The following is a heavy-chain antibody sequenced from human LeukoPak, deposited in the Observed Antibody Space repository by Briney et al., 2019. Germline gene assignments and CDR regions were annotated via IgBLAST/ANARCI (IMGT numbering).Heavy chain of an antibody. Sequence: GGSLRLSCAASGFTFSIFGLNWVRQAPGKGPEWISYIDGRSGITYHADSVQGRFTISRDDARESVFLQMDGLGVDDTAVYYCARARDSTYYYDSSGLDYWGQGTLVTVSS. CDR1: GFTFSIFG. CDR3: ARARDSTYYYDSSGLDY. CDR2: IDGRSGIT. J-gene: IGHJ4*02. V-gene: IGHV3-48*01. D-gene: IGHD3-22*01.